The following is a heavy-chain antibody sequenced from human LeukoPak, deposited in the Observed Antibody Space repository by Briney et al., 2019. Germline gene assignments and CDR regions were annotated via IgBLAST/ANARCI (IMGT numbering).Heavy chain of an antibody. D-gene: IGHD4-11*01. CDR3: ARVGDDYSDYFNWFDP. CDR1: GYTFTSYY. Sequence: GASVKVSCKASGYTFTSYYMHWVRQAPGQGLEWMGIINPSGGSTSYAQKSQGRVTMTRDTSTSTVYMELSSLRSEDTAVYYCARVGDDYSDYFNWFDPWGQGTLVTVSS. J-gene: IGHJ5*02. CDR2: INPSGGST. V-gene: IGHV1-46*01.